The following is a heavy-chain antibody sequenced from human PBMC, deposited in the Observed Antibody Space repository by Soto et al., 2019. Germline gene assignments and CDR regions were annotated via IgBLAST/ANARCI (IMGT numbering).Heavy chain of an antibody. CDR3: AHHELELRVLDP. CDR2: IYWNDDK. Sequence: SGPTLVNPTQTLTLTCTFSGFSLSTSGVGVGWIRQPPGKALEWLALIYWNDDKRYSPSLKSRLTIAKDTSKNQVVLTMTNMDPVDTATYYCAHHELELRVLDPWGQGTLVTVSS. V-gene: IGHV2-5*01. J-gene: IGHJ5*02. CDR1: GFSLSTSGVG. D-gene: IGHD1-7*01.